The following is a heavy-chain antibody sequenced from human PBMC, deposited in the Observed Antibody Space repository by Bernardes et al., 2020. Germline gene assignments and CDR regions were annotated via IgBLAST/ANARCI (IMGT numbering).Heavy chain of an antibody. CDR3: AKGIVLVVYARNYFDY. CDR1: GFTFSSYA. V-gene: IGHV3-23*01. Sequence: GSLRLSCAASGFTFSSYAMSWVRQAPGKGLEWVSAISGSGGSTYYADSVKGRFTISRDNSKNTLYLQMNSLRAEDTAVYYCAKGIVLVVYARNYFDYWGQGTLVTVSS. D-gene: IGHD2-8*02. CDR2: ISGSGGST. J-gene: IGHJ4*02.